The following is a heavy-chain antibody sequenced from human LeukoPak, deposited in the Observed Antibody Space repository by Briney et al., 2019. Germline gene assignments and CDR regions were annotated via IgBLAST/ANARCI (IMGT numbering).Heavy chain of an antibody. J-gene: IGHJ4*02. CDR2: IIPIFGTA. CDR1: GGTFSSYA. D-gene: IGHD6-13*01. Sequence: SVKVSCKASGGTFSSYAISWVRQAPGQGLEWMGRIIPIFGTANYAQKFQGRVTITADKSTSTAYMELSSVRSEDTAVYYCAYHMRIDSSSWPFMDYWGQGTLVTVSS. V-gene: IGHV1-69*06. CDR3: AYHMRIDSSSWPFMDY.